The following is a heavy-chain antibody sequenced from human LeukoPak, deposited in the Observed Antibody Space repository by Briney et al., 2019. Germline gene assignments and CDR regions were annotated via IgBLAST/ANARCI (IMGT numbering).Heavy chain of an antibody. Sequence: PGGSLRLSCAASGFTVSSTYMSWVRQAPGKGLEWVSVIYTGGSTYYADSVKGRFTISRHNSKNTLYLQMNSLRAEDTAVYYCARSWLFSENSSGGNWFDPWGQGTLVTVSS. J-gene: IGHJ5*02. V-gene: IGHV3-53*04. CDR2: IYTGGST. D-gene: IGHD6-19*01. CDR1: GFTVSSTY. CDR3: ARSWLFSENSSGGNWFDP.